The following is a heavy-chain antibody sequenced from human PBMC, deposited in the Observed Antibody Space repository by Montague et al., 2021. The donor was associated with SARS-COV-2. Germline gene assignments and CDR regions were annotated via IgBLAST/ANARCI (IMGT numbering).Heavy chain of an antibody. CDR1: GVSITSYY. V-gene: IGHV4-4*07. D-gene: IGHD3-16*01. CDR2: IYASGST. J-gene: IGHJ4*02. CDR3: VRDGGNWYYFDY. Sequence: SETLSLTCSISGVSITSYYWSWVRQPAGKGLEWIGHIYASGSTNYRPSLKSRVRLSIDNPKNQFFLKLESLTAADTAVYYCVRDGGNWYYFDYWGQGALVTVSS.